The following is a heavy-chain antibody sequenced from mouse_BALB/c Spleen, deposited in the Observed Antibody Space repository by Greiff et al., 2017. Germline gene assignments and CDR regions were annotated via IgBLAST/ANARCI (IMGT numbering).Heavy chain of an antibody. D-gene: IGHD1-1*01. J-gene: IGHJ2*01. V-gene: IGHV14-4*02. CDR3: DANYGSSYGYDLDY. Sequence: EVQLQQSGAELVRPGASVKLSCTASGFNIKDYYMHWVKQRPEQGLEWIGWIDPENGDTDYAPKFQGKATMTADTSSNTAYLQLSSLTSEDTAVYYCDANYGSSYGYDLDYWGQGTTLTVSS. CDR1: GFNIKDYY. CDR2: IDPENGDT.